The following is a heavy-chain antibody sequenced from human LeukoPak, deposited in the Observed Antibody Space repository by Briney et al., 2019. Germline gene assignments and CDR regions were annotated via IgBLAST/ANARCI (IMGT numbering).Heavy chain of an antibody. CDR1: GGSIRSGVYY. CDR2: IYYSGST. CDR3: AKSGSYWWGPFDY. D-gene: IGHD1-26*01. V-gene: IGHV4-31*03. J-gene: IGHJ4*02. Sequence: PSETLSLTCTVSGGSIRSGVYYWSWIRQHPGKGLEWIGYIYYSGSTYYNPSLKSRVTISVDTSKNQFSLKLSSVTAADTAVYYCAKSGSYWWGPFDYWGQGTLVTVSS.